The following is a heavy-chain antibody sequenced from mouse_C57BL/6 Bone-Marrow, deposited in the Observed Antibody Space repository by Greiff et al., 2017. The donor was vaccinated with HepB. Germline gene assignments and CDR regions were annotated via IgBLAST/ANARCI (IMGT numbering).Heavy chain of an antibody. Sequence: VQLQQSGPGLVQPSQCLSITCTVSGFSFTSYGVHWVRQSPGKGLEWLGVIWSGGSTDYNAAFISRLSISKDNSKSQVFFKMNSLQADDTAIFYCARGRTLDYWGQGTTLTVSS. V-gene: IGHV2-2*01. CDR1: GFSFTSYG. J-gene: IGHJ2*01. CDR2: IWSGGST. CDR3: ARGRTLDY.